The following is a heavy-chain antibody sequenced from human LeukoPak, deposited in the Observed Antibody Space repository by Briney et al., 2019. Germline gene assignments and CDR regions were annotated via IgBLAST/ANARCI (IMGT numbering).Heavy chain of an antibody. Sequence: SETLSLTCTVSGGSINSGNHFWSWIRQHPAKGLEWIGYIFYSGNTYYNPSLESRVTISVDTSKNQFSLKLNSVTAADTAVYYCAREVIAAVGTDAFDIWGQGTMVTASS. V-gene: IGHV4-31*03. CDR2: IFYSGNT. D-gene: IGHD6-13*01. J-gene: IGHJ3*02. CDR3: AREVIAAVGTDAFDI. CDR1: GGSINSGNHF.